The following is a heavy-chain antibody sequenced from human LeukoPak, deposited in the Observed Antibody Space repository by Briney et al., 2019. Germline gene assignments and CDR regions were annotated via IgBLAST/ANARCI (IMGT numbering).Heavy chain of an antibody. Sequence: GGPLRLSCAASGFMFSSYGMHWVRQAPGKGLEWVAFIRYDGSNKYYADSVKGRFTISRDNSKNTLYLQMNSLRAEDTAVYYCAKEMATIYPQGFDYWGQGTLVTVSS. CDR3: AKEMATIYPQGFDY. V-gene: IGHV3-30*02. CDR1: GFMFSSYG. J-gene: IGHJ4*02. CDR2: IRYDGSNK. D-gene: IGHD5-24*01.